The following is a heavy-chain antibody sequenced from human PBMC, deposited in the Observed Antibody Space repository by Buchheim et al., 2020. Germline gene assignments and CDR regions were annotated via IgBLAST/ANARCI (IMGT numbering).Heavy chain of an antibody. V-gene: IGHV1-18*01. J-gene: IGHJ6*02. D-gene: IGHD3-3*01. CDR2: ISAYNGNT. CDR3: ARDRRGLRFLEWLLSNYYYYGMDV. Sequence: QVQLVQSGAEVKKPGASVKVSCKASGYTFTSYGISWVRQAPGQGLEWMGWISAYNGNTNYAQKLQGRVTMTTDTSTSKAYMELRSLRSDDTAVYYCARDRRGLRFLEWLLSNYYYYGMDVWGQGTT. CDR1: GYTFTSYG.